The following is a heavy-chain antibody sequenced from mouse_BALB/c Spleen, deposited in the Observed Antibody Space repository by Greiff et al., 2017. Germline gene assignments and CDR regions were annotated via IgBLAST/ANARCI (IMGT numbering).Heavy chain of an antibody. Sequence: QVQLQQSGPDLVAPSQSLSITCTVSGFSLTSYGVHWVRQPPGKGLEWLVVIWSDGSTTYNSALKSRLSISKDNSKSQVFLKMNSLQTDDTAMYYCARQGVVGGYFEVWGAGTTVTVSS. D-gene: IGHD1-1*01. V-gene: IGHV2-6-2*01. CDR2: IWSDGST. J-gene: IGHJ1*01. CDR1: GFSLTSYG. CDR3: ARQGVVGGYFEV.